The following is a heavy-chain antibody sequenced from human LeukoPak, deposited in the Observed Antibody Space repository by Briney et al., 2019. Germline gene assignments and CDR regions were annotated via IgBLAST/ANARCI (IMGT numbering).Heavy chain of an antibody. J-gene: IGHJ4*02. D-gene: IGHD3-22*01. CDR1: GYSISGGYY. CDR3: ARDTYYYDSSGYRGFDY. Sequence: PSETLSLTCTVSGYSISGGYYGGWIRQPPGKGLEWIGSIYHSGSTYYNPSLKSRVTISVDTSKNQFSLKLSSVTAADTAVYYCARDTYYYDSSGYRGFDYWGQGTLVTVSS. V-gene: IGHV4-38-2*02. CDR2: IYHSGST.